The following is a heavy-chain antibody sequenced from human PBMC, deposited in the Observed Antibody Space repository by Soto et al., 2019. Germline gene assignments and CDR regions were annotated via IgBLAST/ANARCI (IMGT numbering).Heavy chain of an antibody. CDR1: GFTFSSYA. CDR3: AKDYYDSSGYYLNWFDP. J-gene: IGHJ5*02. Sequence: PVGSLRLSCAASGFTFSSYAMSWVRQAPGKGLEWVSAISGSGGSTYYADSVKGRFTISRDNSKNTLYLQMNSLRAEDTAVYYCAKDYYDSSGYYLNWFDPWGQGTLVTVSS. CDR2: ISGSGGST. V-gene: IGHV3-23*01. D-gene: IGHD3-22*01.